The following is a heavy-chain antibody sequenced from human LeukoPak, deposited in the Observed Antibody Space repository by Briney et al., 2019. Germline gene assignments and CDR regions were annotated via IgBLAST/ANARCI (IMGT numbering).Heavy chain of an antibody. CDR1: GFTFSGYT. V-gene: IGHV3-21*01. CDR3: ARSGYNWNDVIFFDY. J-gene: IGHJ4*02. CDR2: ISSSSSSI. Sequence: GRSLRLSCAASGFTFSGYTMNWVRQAPGKGLEWGSSISSSSSSIYYADSVKGRFTISRDNAKNSLYLQMNSLRAEDTAVYYCARSGYNWNDVIFFDYWGQGTLVTVSS. D-gene: IGHD1-1*01.